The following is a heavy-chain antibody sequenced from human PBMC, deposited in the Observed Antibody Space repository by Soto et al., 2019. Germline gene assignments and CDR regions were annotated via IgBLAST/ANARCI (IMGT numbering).Heavy chain of an antibody. D-gene: IGHD5-18*01. CDR1: GVSVSTGGYF. CDR3: ARDSSWPGYSYGKFDY. V-gene: IGHV4-31*03. J-gene: IGHJ4*02. Sequence: PSETLSLTCTVSGVSVSTGGYFWTWIRQHPGKGLEWIGNIYYSGMTYYNPSLRGRVSISLDPSESQFSLKLISVTAADTAVYYCARDSSWPGYSYGKFDYWGQGALVTVSS. CDR2: IYYSGMT.